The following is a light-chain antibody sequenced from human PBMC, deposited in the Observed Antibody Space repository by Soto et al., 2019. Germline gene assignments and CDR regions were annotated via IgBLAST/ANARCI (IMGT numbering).Light chain of an antibody. Sequence: QAVVTQPPSVSGAPGQRVTISCTGSSSNIGAGYDVHWYQQLPGTAPKLLIYGNSNRPSGVPDRSSGSKSGTSASLAITGLQAEDEADYYCQSYDSSLSGHVVFGGGTQLTVL. CDR1: SSNIGAGYD. V-gene: IGLV1-40*01. J-gene: IGLJ2*01. CDR2: GNS. CDR3: QSYDSSLSGHVV.